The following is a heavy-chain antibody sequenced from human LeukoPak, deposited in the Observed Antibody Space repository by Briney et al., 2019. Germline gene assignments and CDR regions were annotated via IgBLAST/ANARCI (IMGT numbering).Heavy chain of an antibody. V-gene: IGHV1-8*02. CDR2: MSPHSGDT. Sequence: ASVKVSCKASGFTFTSFDINWMRQATGQGLEWMGWMSPHSGDTGYAQKFQGRVTMTRDTSISTAYMELSSLRSEDTAVYFCARGVRYGDYARAWYYYYAMDVWGQGTTVTVSS. CDR1: GFTFTSFD. CDR3: ARGVRYGDYARAWYYYYAMDV. J-gene: IGHJ6*02. D-gene: IGHD4-17*01.